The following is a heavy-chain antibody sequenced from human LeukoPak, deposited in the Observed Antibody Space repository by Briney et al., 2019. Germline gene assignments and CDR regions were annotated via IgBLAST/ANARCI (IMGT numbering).Heavy chain of an antibody. CDR3: ARRRYCSGGSCYSYARQKEYYFDY. Sequence: SETLSLTCTVSGGSISSYYWSWIRQPPGKGLEWIGYIYYSGSTNYNPSLKSRVTISVDTSKNQFSLKLSSVTAADTAVYYCARRRYCSGGSCYSYARQKEYYFDYWGQGTLVTVSS. J-gene: IGHJ4*02. V-gene: IGHV4-59*12. CDR2: IYYSGST. CDR1: GGSISSYY. D-gene: IGHD2-15*01.